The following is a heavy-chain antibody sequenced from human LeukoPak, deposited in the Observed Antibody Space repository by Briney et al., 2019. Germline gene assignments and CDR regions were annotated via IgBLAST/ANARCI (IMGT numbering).Heavy chain of an antibody. V-gene: IGHV3-11*01. CDR2: ISSSGSTI. Sequence: GGSLRLSCAASGFTFSDYYMSWIRQAPGKGLEWVSYISSSGSTIYYADSVKGRFTISRDNAKTSLYLQMNSLRAEDTAVYYCAINSFSGSYYRTFDYWGQGTLVTVSS. J-gene: IGHJ4*02. CDR1: GFTFSDYY. CDR3: AINSFSGSYYRTFDY. D-gene: IGHD1-26*01.